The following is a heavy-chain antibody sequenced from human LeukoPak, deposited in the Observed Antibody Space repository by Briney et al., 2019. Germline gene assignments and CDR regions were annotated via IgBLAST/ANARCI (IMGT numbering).Heavy chain of an antibody. D-gene: IGHD3-22*01. Sequence: PGGSLRLSCAASGFTFSSYSMNWVRQAPGKGLERVSYISSSSSTIYYADSVKGRFTISRDNAKNSLYLQMNSLRAEDTAVYYCARDADYYDSSGYYDYWGQGTLVTVSS. J-gene: IGHJ4*02. CDR2: ISSSSSTI. V-gene: IGHV3-48*01. CDR3: ARDADYYDSSGYYDY. CDR1: GFTFSSYS.